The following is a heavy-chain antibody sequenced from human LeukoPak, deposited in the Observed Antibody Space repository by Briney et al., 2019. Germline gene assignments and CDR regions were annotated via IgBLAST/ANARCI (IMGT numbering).Heavy chain of an antibody. CDR1: GGTFSSYA. CDR2: IIPIFGTA. Sequence: GASVKVSCKASGGTFSSYAISWVRQAPGQGLEWMGGIIPIFGTANYAQKFQGRVTMTRDTSTSTVYMELSSLRSEDTAVYYCALKRRWEWLVGGDAFDIWGQGTMVTVSS. D-gene: IGHD6-19*01. CDR3: ALKRRWEWLVGGDAFDI. V-gene: IGHV1-69*05. J-gene: IGHJ3*02.